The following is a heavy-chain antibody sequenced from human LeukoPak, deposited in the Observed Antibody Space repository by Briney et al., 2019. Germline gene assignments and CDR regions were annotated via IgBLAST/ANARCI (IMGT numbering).Heavy chain of an antibody. J-gene: IGHJ4*02. V-gene: IGHV3-23*01. CDR3: AKVPLGYCSGGSCSGPYYFDY. CDR2: ISGSGGST. Sequence: PGGSLRLSCVASGFTFSSYAMSWVRQAPGKGLEWVSPISGSGGSTYYADSVKGRFTICRDNSNNMLYLKMNSLRAEDTAVYYCAKVPLGYCSGGSCSGPYYFDYWGQGTLVTVSS. CDR1: GFTFSSYA. D-gene: IGHD2-15*01.